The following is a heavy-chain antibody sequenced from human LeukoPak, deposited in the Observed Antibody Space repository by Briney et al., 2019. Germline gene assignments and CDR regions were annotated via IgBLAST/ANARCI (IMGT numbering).Heavy chain of an antibody. CDR2: INWNGGST. V-gene: IGHV3-20*04. D-gene: IGHD3-10*01. J-gene: IGHJ4*02. CDR1: GFTFSSYV. CDR3: ARVNYGSGSYTYYFDY. Sequence: GGTLRLSCAASGFTFSSYVMSWVRQAPGKGLEWVSGINWNGGSTGYADSVKGRFTISRDNAKNSLYLQMNSLRAEDTALYYCARVNYGSGSYTYYFDYWGQGTLVTVSS.